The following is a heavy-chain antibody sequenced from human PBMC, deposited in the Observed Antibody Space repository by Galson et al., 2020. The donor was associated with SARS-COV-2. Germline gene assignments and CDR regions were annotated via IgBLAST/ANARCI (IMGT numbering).Heavy chain of an antibody. Sequence: SQTLSLTCAVSGGSISSSNWWSWVRQPPGKGLEWIGEIYHSGSTNYNPSLKSRVTISVDKSKNQFSLKLSSVTAADTAVYYCVRGWSGYYYWFDPWGQGTLVTVSS. CDR2: IYHSGST. J-gene: IGHJ5*02. D-gene: IGHD3-3*01. CDR1: GGSISSSNW. CDR3: VRGWSGYYYWFDP. V-gene: IGHV4-4*02.